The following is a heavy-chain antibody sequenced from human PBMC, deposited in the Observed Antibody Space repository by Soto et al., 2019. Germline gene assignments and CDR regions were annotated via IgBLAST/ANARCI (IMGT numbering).Heavy chain of an antibody. V-gene: IGHV3-48*02. J-gene: IGHJ4*02. CDR2: ISSSSSTI. CDR3: AGGSPIFSGSGENDY. CDR1: GFTFSSYS. Sequence: EVQLVESGGGLVQPGGSLRLSCAASGFTFSSYSMNWVRQAPGTGLEWVSYISSSSSTIYYADSVKGRFTISRDNAKNSLYLQMNRPRDEDTAVYYCAGGSPIFSGSGENDYWGQGTLVTVSS. D-gene: IGHD3-10*01.